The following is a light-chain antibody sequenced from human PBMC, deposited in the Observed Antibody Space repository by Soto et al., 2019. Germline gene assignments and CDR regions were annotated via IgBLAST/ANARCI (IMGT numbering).Light chain of an antibody. V-gene: IGKV1-5*03. CDR2: KAT. CDR1: QSISSW. Sequence: DIQMTQSPSTLSASVGDRVTITCRATQSISSWLAWYQQKPGKAPKLLIYKATSLESGVPSRFTGRGSGTAFTLTISSLQRDDFASDYCEQYNSYPWTFGQGTKVETK. CDR3: EQYNSYPWT. J-gene: IGKJ1*01.